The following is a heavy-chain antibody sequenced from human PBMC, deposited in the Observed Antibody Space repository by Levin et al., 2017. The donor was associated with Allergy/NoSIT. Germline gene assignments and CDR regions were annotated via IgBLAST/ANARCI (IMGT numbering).Heavy chain of an antibody. V-gene: IGHV3-23*01. J-gene: IGHJ4*02. CDR3: AKNQEDDNKSECDN. D-gene: IGHD1-1*01. Sequence: QAGGSLRLSCAASGFTFSNYAMSWVRQAPGKGLEWVTTITGSGGRTYYADSVKGRFTTARDNSKNTLYRQMNDLRADDPAVFFCAKNQEDDNKSECDNWGQGSLVTVSA. CDR1: GFTFSNYA. CDR2: ITGSGGRT.